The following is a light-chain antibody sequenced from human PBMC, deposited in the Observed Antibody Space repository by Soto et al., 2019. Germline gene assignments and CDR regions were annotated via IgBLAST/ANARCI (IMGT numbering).Light chain of an antibody. Sequence: DIQMTQSPSSLSASVGARVSITCQASQDIRTSLSWFQQKPGRAPKLLIYGASYLETGVPSRFRGSGSGTDFSFTISSLQPEDIATYYCQQYDTLPPFTFGPGTKVHIK. CDR1: QDIRTS. J-gene: IGKJ3*01. V-gene: IGKV1-33*01. CDR2: GAS. CDR3: QQYDTLPPFT.